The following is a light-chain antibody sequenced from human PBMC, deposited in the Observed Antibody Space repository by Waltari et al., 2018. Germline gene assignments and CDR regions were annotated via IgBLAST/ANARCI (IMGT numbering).Light chain of an antibody. V-gene: IGLV2-14*01. CDR3: SSYTSSSMV. CDR2: DVS. J-gene: IGLJ3*02. CDR1: SSDVGGYNY. Sequence: QSALTQPASVSGSPGQSITIYCTGTSSDVGGYNYVSWYQQHPGKAPKLMIYDVSKRPSGVSNRFSGSKSGNTASLTISGLQAEDEADYYCSSYTSSSMVFGGGTKLTVL.